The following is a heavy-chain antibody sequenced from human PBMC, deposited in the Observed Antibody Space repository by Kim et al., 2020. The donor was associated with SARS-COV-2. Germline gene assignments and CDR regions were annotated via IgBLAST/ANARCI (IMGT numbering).Heavy chain of an antibody. Sequence: SETLSLTCSVSGGSIRSYYWTWIRQPPGKRLEWIGYVYHTGNTNYNPSLRGRVTISLYTSKRQFSLTLTSVTAADTAGYYCASTGVGAVGWFDPWGQGTLVSASS. J-gene: IGHJ5*02. V-gene: IGHV4-59*01. CDR3: ASTGVGAVGWFDP. D-gene: IGHD1-26*01. CDR2: VYHTGNT. CDR1: GGSIRSYY.